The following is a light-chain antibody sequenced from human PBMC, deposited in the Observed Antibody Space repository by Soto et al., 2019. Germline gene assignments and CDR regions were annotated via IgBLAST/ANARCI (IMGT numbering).Light chain of an antibody. V-gene: IGLV2-23*01. CDR2: EDS. CDR3: CTYAGSTSFYV. Sequence: QSVLSQPASVSGSPGQSITISCTGTSSDVGGYIRVSWYQQVPGKAPKVIIYEDSKRPAGVSNRFSASKSGNAASLTISGLQAEDEADYYCCTYAGSTSFYVFGTGTQLTVL. CDR1: SSDVGGYIR. J-gene: IGLJ1*01.